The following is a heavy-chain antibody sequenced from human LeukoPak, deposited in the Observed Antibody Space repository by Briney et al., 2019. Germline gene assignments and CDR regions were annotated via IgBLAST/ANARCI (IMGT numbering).Heavy chain of an antibody. V-gene: IGHV3-23*01. Sequence: QPGGSLRLSCAASGFTFSSYAMSWVRQAPGKGLEWVSAISGSGGSTYYADSVKGRFTISRDNSKNTLYLQMNSLRVEDTAIYYCAKDRTVGASYWYFDLWGRGTLVTVSS. CDR2: ISGSGGST. CDR1: GFTFSSYA. CDR3: AKDRTVGASYWYFDL. J-gene: IGHJ2*01. D-gene: IGHD1-26*01.